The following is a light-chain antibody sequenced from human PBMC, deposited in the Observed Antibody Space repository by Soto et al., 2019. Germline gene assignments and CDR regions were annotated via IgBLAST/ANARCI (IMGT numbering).Light chain of an antibody. Sequence: EIVLTQSPATLSLSPGERATLSCRASQRFISSSLAWYQHKPGQAPRLLIYGASSRATGIPDRFSGSGSGTDFTLTISRLEPEDFAVYYCQQYGSSPPITFGQGTRLEIK. CDR3: QQYGSSPPIT. V-gene: IGKV3-20*01. J-gene: IGKJ5*01. CDR2: GAS. CDR1: QRFISSS.